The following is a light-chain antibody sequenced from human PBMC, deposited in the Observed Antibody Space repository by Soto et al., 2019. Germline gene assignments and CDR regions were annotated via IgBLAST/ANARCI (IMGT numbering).Light chain of an antibody. V-gene: IGLV2-11*01. CDR1: SSDVGCYNY. CDR2: DVS. J-gene: IGLJ1*01. CDR3: CSYAGSYISEV. Sequence: QSALTQPRSVSGSPGQSVTISCTGTSSDVGCYNYVSWYQQHPGKAPKLMIYDVSKRPSGVPDRFSGSKSGNTASLTISGLQAEDEADYYCCSYAGSYISEVFGTGTKVTVL.